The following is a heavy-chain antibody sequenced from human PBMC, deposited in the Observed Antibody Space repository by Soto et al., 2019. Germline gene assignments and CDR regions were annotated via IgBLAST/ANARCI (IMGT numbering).Heavy chain of an antibody. V-gene: IGHV4-30-2*01. Sequence: PSETLSLTCAVSGGSISSGGYSWSWIRQPPGKGLEWIGYIYHSGSTYYNPSLKSRVTISVDRSKNQFSLKLSSVTAADTAVYYCARGSGDILTGLDYWGQGNPGHRLL. J-gene: IGHJ4*02. CDR1: GGSISSGGYS. D-gene: IGHD3-9*01. CDR3: ARGSGDILTGLDY. CDR2: IYHSGST.